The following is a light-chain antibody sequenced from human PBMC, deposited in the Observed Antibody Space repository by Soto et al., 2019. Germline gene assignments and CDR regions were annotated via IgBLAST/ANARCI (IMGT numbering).Light chain of an antibody. CDR2: DVR. CDR3: SSYPSSSTYV. Sequence: QSALTQPASVSGSPGQSITISCTGTSSDVGGYNYVSWYQQHPGKAPKLMIYDVRDRPSGVSNRFSGSKSGNTASLTISGLQAEDEADYYCSSYPSSSTYVFGTGTKLTVL. V-gene: IGLV2-14*01. J-gene: IGLJ1*01. CDR1: SSDVGGYNY.